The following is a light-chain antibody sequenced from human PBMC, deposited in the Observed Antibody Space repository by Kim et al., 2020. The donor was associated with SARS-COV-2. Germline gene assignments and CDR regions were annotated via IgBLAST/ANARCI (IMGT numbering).Light chain of an antibody. Sequence: SELTQDPAVSVALGQTVRITCQGDGLRSYYASWYQQKPGQAPVLVIYGKNNRPSGIPDRFSGSSSGNTASLTITGAQAEDEADYYCNSRDSSGNHLVFG. V-gene: IGLV3-19*01. CDR3: NSRDSSGNHLV. CDR2: GKN. J-gene: IGLJ3*02. CDR1: GLRSYY.